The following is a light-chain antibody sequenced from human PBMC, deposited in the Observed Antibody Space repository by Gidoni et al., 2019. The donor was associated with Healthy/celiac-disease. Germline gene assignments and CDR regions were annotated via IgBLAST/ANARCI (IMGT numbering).Light chain of an antibody. V-gene: IGLV1-44*01. CDR1: SSNIGSNT. Sequence: QSVLTHPPSASGTPGQRVTIPCSGSSSNIGSNTVNWYQQPPGTAPKLLIYSNNQRPSGVPDRFSGSKSGTSASLAISGLQSEDEADYYCAAWDDSLNGVVFGGGTKLTVL. J-gene: IGLJ2*01. CDR3: AAWDDSLNGVV. CDR2: SNN.